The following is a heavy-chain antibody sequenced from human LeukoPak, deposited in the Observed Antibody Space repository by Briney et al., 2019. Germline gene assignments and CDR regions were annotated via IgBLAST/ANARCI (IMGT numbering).Heavy chain of an antibody. V-gene: IGHV3-21*01. D-gene: IGHD1-26*01. J-gene: IGHJ4*02. CDR1: GFSFSDYS. CDR2: ISGNSFHI. Sequence: GGSLRLSCAASGFSFSDYSMTWVRQAPGKALEWVSSISGNSFHIFYEDSVKGRFTISRDNAYKSLYLQLNSLRAEDTAVYYRASRTIVGARGADNWGQGTLVTVSS. CDR3: ASRTIVGARGADN.